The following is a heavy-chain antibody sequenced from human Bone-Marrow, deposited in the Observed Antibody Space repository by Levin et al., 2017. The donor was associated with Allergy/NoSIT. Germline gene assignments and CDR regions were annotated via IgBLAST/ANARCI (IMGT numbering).Heavy chain of an antibody. CDR3: GRARGIVPAEH. J-gene: IGHJ1*01. D-gene: IGHD2-2*01. Sequence: GGSLRLSCAASGFTFSSYEMNWVRQAPGKGLEWVSYISSSGSNIHYADPVKGRFTISRDNAKNSLYLQVNSLRAEDTAVYFCGRARGIVPAEHWGQGTLVTVSS. CDR1: GFTFSSYE. CDR2: ISSSGSNI. V-gene: IGHV3-48*03.